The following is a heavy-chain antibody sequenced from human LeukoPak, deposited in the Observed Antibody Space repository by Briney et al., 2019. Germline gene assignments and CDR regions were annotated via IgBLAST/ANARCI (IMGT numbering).Heavy chain of an antibody. V-gene: IGHV4-39*07. Sequence: SETLSLTCTVSGGSISSSSYYWGWIRQPPGKGLEWIGSIYYSGSTYYNPSLKGRVTISVDKSKNQFSLKLSSVTAADTAVYYCAREGGSGNYAFDVWGQGTMVTVSS. J-gene: IGHJ3*01. CDR1: GGSISSSSYY. CDR3: AREGGSGNYAFDV. CDR2: IYYSGST. D-gene: IGHD3-10*01.